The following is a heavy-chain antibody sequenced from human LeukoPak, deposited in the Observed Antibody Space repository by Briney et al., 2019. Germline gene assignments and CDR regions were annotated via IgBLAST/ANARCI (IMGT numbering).Heavy chain of an antibody. CDR3: TRHSHDSSGYSVFDY. J-gene: IGHJ4*02. Sequence: GGSLRLSCAASGFTFSGSAMHWVRRASGKGLEWVGRIRSKANSYATAYAASVKGRYTISRDDSKNTAYLQMNSLKTEDTAVYYCTRHSHDSSGYSVFDYWGQGTLVTVSS. D-gene: IGHD3-22*01. V-gene: IGHV3-73*01. CDR2: IRSKANSYAT. CDR1: GFTFSGSA.